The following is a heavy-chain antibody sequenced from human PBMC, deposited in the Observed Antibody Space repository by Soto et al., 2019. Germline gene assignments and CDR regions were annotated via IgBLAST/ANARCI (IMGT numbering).Heavy chain of an antibody. CDR3: ARDTRGYSYGFLCC. J-gene: IGHJ4*02. D-gene: IGHD5-18*01. Sequence: GGSLRLSCAASGFTFSSYAMHWVRQAPGKGLEWVAVISYDGSNKYYADSVKGRFTISRDNSKNTLYLQMNSLRAEDTAVYYCARDTRGYSYGFLCCWGQGTLVTVSS. CDR2: ISYDGSNK. CDR1: GFTFSSYA. V-gene: IGHV3-30-3*01.